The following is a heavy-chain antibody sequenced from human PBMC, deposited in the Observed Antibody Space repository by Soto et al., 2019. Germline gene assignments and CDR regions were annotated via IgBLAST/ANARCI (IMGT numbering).Heavy chain of an antibody. J-gene: IGHJ6*02. CDR1: RVAFSKFI. D-gene: IGHD6-19*01. V-gene: IGHV1-69*01. Sequence: QAQLEQSGGEVKKPGSSVKVSCKASRVAFSKFIVTCVRQAPGLGLEWVGGIIPIFGTANYAQKFQGRVTLTAGESTSTSYMEVNNLRSEDTAVYYCAKVRYSSPMGYYYGMDVWGQGTTVTVSS. CDR2: IIPIFGTA. CDR3: AKVRYSSPMGYYYGMDV.